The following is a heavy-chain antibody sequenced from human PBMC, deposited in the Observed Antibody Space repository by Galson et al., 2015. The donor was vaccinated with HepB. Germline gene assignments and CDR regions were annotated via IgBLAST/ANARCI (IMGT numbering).Heavy chain of an antibody. V-gene: IGHV5-51*01. CDR3: ASGYDYGDYVPSP. Sequence: QSGAEVKKPGESLKISCKGSGFSSTNYWIGWVRQMPGKGLEYMGVIYPSDSDAKYSPSFQGQVTIPADRSINTAYLQWSSLEASDTAMYYCASGYDYGDYVPSPWGQGTLVTVSS. J-gene: IGHJ5*02. CDR2: IYPSDSDA. D-gene: IGHD4-17*01. CDR1: GFSSTNYW.